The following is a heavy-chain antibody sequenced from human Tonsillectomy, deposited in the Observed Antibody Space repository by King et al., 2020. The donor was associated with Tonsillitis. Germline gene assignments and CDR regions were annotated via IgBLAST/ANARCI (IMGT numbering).Heavy chain of an antibody. CDR3: ARGERREVTMVRGVPSLLDR. V-gene: IGHV3-21*01. CDR2: LSSTSAYI. CDR1: GFTFSSYP. D-gene: IGHD3-10*01. Sequence: VQLVESGGGLAKPGGSLRLSCAASGFTFSSYPMSWVRQAPGRGLEWVSSLSSTSAYIYYADSVKGRFTISRDNARNSLYLQMNSLRAEDTAVYYCARGERREVTMVRGVPSLLDRWGRGTLVTVSS. J-gene: IGHJ5*02.